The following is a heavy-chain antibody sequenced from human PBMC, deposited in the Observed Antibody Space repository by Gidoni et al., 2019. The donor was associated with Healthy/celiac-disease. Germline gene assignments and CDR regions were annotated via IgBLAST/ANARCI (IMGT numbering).Heavy chain of an antibody. D-gene: IGHD6-6*01. CDR3: AKDLTYSSSPLDFDY. Sequence: EVQLLESGGGLVQPGGSLRLSCAASGFPFSSYAMSWVRQAPGKGLECVSAISGSGGSTYYADSVKGRFTISRDNSKNTLYLQMNSLRAEDTAVYYCAKDLTYSSSPLDFDYWGQGTLVTVSS. V-gene: IGHV3-23*01. CDR1: GFPFSSYA. CDR2: ISGSGGST. J-gene: IGHJ4*02.